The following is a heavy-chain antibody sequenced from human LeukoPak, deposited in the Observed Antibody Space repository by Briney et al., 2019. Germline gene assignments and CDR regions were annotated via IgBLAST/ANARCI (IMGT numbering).Heavy chain of an antibody. V-gene: IGHV1-69*04. J-gene: IGHJ4*02. D-gene: IGHD7-27*01. Sequence: SVKVSCKASGGTFSSYAICWVRQAPGQGLEWMGRIIPILGIANYAQKFQGRVTITADKSTSTAYMELSSLRSEDTAVYYCARVTGDNGVNYWGQGTLVTVSS. CDR2: IIPILGIA. CDR1: GGTFSSYA. CDR3: ARVTGDNGVNY.